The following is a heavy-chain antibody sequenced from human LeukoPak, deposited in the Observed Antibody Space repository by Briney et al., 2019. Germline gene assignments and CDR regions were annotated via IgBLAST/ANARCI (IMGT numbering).Heavy chain of an antibody. CDR1: GGSIISGHYY. J-gene: IGHJ4*02. Sequence: SQTLSLTCTVSGGSIISGHYYWTWIRQHPGKGLEWIGYIYYSGSTSHNPSLKSRVIISVDTSKNQFSLKLSFVTAADTAVYYCARGGYSYDHYFDYWGQGTLVTVSS. CDR2: IYYSGST. D-gene: IGHD5-18*01. CDR3: ARGGYSYDHYFDY. V-gene: IGHV4-31*03.